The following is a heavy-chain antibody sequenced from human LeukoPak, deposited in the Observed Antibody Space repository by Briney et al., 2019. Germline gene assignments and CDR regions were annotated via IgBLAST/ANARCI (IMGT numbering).Heavy chain of an antibody. D-gene: IGHD6-13*01. V-gene: IGHV4-34*01. CDR1: GGSFSGYY. CDR3: ARGIAAAEYYYYYGMDV. J-gene: IGHJ6*02. CDR2: INHSGTT. Sequence: PSETLSLTCAVYGGSFSGYYWSWIRQPPGKGLEWIGEINHSGTTNYNPSLKSRVTISVDTSKNQFSLKLSSVTAADTAVYYCARGIAAAEYYYYYGMDVWGQGTTVTVSS.